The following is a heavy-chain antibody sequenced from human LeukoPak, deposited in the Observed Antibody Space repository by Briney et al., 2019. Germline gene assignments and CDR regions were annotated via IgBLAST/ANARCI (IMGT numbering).Heavy chain of an antibody. D-gene: IGHD2-2*01. CDR3: ARNWYCSSTSCFRAGWFDP. CDR1: GYSISSGYY. CDR2: IYHSGST. V-gene: IGHV4-38-2*01. J-gene: IGHJ5*02. Sequence: TSETLSLTCAVSGYSISSGYYWGWIRQPPGKGLEWIGSIYHSGSTYYNPSLKSRVTISVDTSKNQFSLKLSSATAADTAVYYCARNWYCSSTSCFRAGWFDPWGQGTLVTVSS.